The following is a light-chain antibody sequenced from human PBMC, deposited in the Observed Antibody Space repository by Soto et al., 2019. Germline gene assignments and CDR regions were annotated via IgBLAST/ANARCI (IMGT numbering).Light chain of an antibody. CDR3: GTWDARLSAGGV. V-gene: IGLV1-40*01. CDR1: SSNIGAGQD. Sequence: QAVLTRPPSVSGAPGQRVTISCTGTSSNIGAGQDVHWYRQLPGAAPKFLISDSNNRASGVPDRFSVSKSGASASLAITGLRAEDEGDYFCGTWDARLSAGGVFGTGTKVTVL. CDR2: DSN. J-gene: IGLJ1*01.